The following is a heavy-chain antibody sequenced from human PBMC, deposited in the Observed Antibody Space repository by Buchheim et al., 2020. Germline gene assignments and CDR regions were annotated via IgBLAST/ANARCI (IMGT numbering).Heavy chain of an antibody. Sequence: QVQLVESGGGVVQPGRSLRLSCAASGFTFSSYGMHWVRQAPGKGLEWVAVIWYDGSNKYYADSVKGRFTISRDNSKNTLYLQMNSLRAEDTAVYYCARASRWYSSSSLGGNYYYGMDVWGQGTT. D-gene: IGHD6-6*01. CDR3: ARASRWYSSSSLGGNYYYGMDV. V-gene: IGHV3-33*01. CDR2: IWYDGSNK. J-gene: IGHJ6*02. CDR1: GFTFSSYG.